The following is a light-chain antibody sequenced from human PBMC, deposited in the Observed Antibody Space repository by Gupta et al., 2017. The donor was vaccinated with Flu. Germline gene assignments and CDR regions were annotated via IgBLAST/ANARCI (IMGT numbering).Light chain of an antibody. V-gene: IGKV3-11*01. CDR3: QHRTNRHPTIT. Sequence: EIVLTQSPATLSLSPGERATLSCRASQSIKNNLVWYQQKPGRAPRLLIHDASNRATGTPASCSGSGVGTDAYLIITSREPEDFEVYYCQHRTNRHPTITFGGGNKVEIK. CDR1: QSIKNN. CDR2: DAS. J-gene: IGKJ4*01.